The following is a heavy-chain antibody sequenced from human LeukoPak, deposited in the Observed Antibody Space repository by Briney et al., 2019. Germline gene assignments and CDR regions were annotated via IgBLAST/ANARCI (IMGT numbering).Heavy chain of an antibody. CDR3: AKDVAGNRYADY. J-gene: IGHJ4*02. CDR2: INPNSGGT. Sequence: ASVKVSCKASRYTFTAYYMNWVRQAPGQGLEWMGWINPNSGGTNYAQKFNGRVTVSTATSISTTYMELNGLRYDDTALYHCAKDVAGNRYADYWGQGTLVTVSS. V-gene: IGHV1-2*02. CDR1: RYTFTAYY. D-gene: IGHD6-19*01.